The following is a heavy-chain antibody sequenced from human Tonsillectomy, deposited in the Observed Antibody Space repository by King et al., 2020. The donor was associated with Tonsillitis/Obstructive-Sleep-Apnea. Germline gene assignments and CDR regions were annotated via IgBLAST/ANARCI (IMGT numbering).Heavy chain of an antibody. CDR1: GFIFIPYA. D-gene: IGHD3-10*01. V-gene: IGHV3-23*04. Sequence: VQLVESGGGLAQPGESLRLSCAASGFIFIPYAMSWARHAPGKGLEWVSAISGSGGSTYYADSVKGRFTISRDNSKNTLYLQMNSLSAEDTAVYYCASSSYGSGSYSRYFDLWGRGTLVTVPS. J-gene: IGHJ2*01. CDR2: ISGSGGST. CDR3: ASSSYGSGSYSRYFDL.